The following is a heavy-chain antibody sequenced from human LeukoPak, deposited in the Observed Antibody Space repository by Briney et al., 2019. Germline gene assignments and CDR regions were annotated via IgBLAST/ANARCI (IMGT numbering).Heavy chain of an antibody. CDR1: GFIFSSYA. D-gene: IGHD4-17*01. CDR3: ARDYADYVGYFFFDY. J-gene: IGHJ4*02. Sequence: GGSLRLSCAASGFIFSSYAMNWVRQAPGKGLEWVSSISGGGETTYYADSAKGRFTISRDNSQNTLYLQMNSLRAEDTAVYYCARDYADYVGYFFFDYWGQGTLVTVSS. CDR2: ISGGGETT. V-gene: IGHV3-23*01.